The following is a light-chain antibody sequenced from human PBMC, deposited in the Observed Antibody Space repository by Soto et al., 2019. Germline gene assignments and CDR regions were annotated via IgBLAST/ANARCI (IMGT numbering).Light chain of an antibody. CDR2: LAS. CDR3: QQSYSSPRT. CDR1: QIINTY. Sequence: DIQMTQSPSSLSASIGDRVTISCRASQIINTYLNWYQQKPGKAPKLLIYLASRLQSGVPSRFSGSVSVTDFTLAISSLQPEDFATYYCQQSYSSPRTFXQGTKVDIK. J-gene: IGKJ1*01. V-gene: IGKV1-39*01.